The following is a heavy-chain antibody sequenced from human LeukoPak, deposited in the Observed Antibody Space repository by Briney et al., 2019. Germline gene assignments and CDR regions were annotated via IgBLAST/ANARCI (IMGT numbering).Heavy chain of an antibody. CDR1: GYTFTSYG. CDR2: INPSSGGT. V-gene: IGHV1-2*04. D-gene: IGHD6-13*01. J-gene: IGHJ3*02. CDR3: ARPRGNSSSPPEDAFDI. Sequence: ASVKVSCKASGYTFTSYGISWVRQAPGQGLEWMGWINPSSGGTNYAQKFQGWVTMTRDTSISTAYMELSRLRSDDTAVYYCARPRGNSSSPPEDAFDIWGQGTMVTVSS.